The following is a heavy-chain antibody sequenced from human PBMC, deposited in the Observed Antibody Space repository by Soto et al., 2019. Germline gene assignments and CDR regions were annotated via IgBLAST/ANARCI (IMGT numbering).Heavy chain of an antibody. J-gene: IGHJ4*02. D-gene: IGHD3-22*01. CDR1: RFTFNNYP. V-gene: IGHV3-30-3*01. CDR3: ATDSSAYSPDYYFDY. Sequence: QVQLVESGGGVVQPGRSLRLSCAASRFTFNNYPMHWVRQAPGKRLEWVAVISYDGGNKYNADSVKGRFTISRDNSKNTLYLQMNSLRAEDTAVYYCATDSSAYSPDYYFDYWGQGTLVTVSS. CDR2: ISYDGGNK.